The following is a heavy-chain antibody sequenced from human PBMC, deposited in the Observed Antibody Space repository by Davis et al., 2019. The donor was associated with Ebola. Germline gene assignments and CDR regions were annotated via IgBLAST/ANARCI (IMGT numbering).Heavy chain of an antibody. V-gene: IGHV3-33*01. J-gene: IGHJ3*02. CDR1: GFTFSSYG. D-gene: IGHD1-1*01. CDR2: IWYDGSNK. CDR3: AREDWNDVFDAFDI. Sequence: PGGSLRLSCAASGFTFSSYGMHWVRQAPGKGLEWVAVIWYDGSNKYYADSVKGRFTISRDNSKNTLYLQMNSLRAEDTAVYYCAREDWNDVFDAFDIWGQGTMVTVSS.